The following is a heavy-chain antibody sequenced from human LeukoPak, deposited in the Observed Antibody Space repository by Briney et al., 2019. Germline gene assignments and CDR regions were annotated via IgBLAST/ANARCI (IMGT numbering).Heavy chain of an antibody. CDR2: ISAYNGDT. Sequence: ASVKVSCKASGYSFSSYAMNWVRQAPGQGLEWMGWISAYNGDTNYAQKLQGRVTMTTDTSTSTAYMELRSLRSDDTAVYYCAKDDDWGRYKHWGQGTLVTVSS. CDR1: GYSFSSYA. CDR3: AKDDDWGRYKH. V-gene: IGHV1-18*01. D-gene: IGHD3-16*01. J-gene: IGHJ1*01.